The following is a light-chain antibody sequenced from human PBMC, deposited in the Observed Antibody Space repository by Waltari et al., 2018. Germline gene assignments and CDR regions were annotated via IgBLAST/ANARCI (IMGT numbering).Light chain of an antibody. J-gene: IGLJ2*01. CDR1: SRDVGRYNL. Sequence: QSALTQPASVSGSPGPSITISCTGTSRDVGRYNLFPWYQPHPGNAPNLMIYEGSKRPSGVSNRFSGSKSGNTASLTISGLQAEDEADYYCCSYAGSSSLFGGGTKLTVL. V-gene: IGLV2-23*01. CDR2: EGS. CDR3: CSYAGSSSL.